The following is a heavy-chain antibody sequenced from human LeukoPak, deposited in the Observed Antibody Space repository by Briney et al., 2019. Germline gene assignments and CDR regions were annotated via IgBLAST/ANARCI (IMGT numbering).Heavy chain of an antibody. CDR3: ARQDWVVVVPAAIRSGSYYYGSGSYSR. CDR1: GGSLSSSSYY. V-gene: IGHV4-39*01. J-gene: IGHJ4*02. D-gene: IGHD3-10*01. Sequence: KPSETLSLTCTVSGGSLSSSSYYWGWIRQPPGKGLEWIGSIYYSGSTYYNPSLKSRVTISVDTSKNQFSLKLSSVTAADTAVYYCARQDWVVVVPAAIRSGSYYYGSGSYSRWGQGTLVTVSS. CDR2: IYYSGST.